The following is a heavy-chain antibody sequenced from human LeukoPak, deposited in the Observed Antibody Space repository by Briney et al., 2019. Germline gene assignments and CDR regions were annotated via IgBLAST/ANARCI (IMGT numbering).Heavy chain of an antibody. J-gene: IGHJ4*02. Sequence: ASVKVSCKASGYTFTGYYMYWVRPAPGQGLAWVGWINPNSGGTNYAQKLQDRVTMTRDTSISTAYMELSRRRSDDTAVYYCARGGTGPFRDYFDYWGQGTLVTVSS. CDR2: INPNSGGT. D-gene: IGHD3/OR15-3a*01. CDR3: ARGGTGPFRDYFDY. V-gene: IGHV1-2*02. CDR1: GYTFTGYY.